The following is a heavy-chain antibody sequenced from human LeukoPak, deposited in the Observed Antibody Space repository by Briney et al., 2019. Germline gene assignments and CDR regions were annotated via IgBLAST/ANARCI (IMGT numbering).Heavy chain of an antibody. J-gene: IGHJ4*02. CDR1: GFTFSSYA. D-gene: IGHD5-12*01. V-gene: IGHV3-23*01. CDR3: ARLDIVATIKYFDY. CDR2: ISGSGGST. Sequence: GGSLRLSCAPSGFTFSSYAMSWVRQAPGKGLEWVSAISGSGGSTYYTDSVKGRFTISRDNSKNTLYLQMNSLRAEDTAVYYCARLDIVATIKYFDYWGQGTLVTVSS.